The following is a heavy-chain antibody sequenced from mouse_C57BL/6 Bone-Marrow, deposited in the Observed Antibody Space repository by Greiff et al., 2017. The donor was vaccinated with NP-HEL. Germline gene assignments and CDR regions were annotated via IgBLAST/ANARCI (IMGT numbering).Heavy chain of an antibody. V-gene: IGHV1-81*01. J-gene: IGHJ3*01. CDR3: ARGDY. CDR2: IYPRSGNT. CDR1: GYTFTSYG. Sequence: QVQLQQSGAELARPGASVKLSCKASGYTFTSYGISWVKQRTGQGLEWIGEIYPRSGNTYYNQKFKGKSTLTVDKSSSTAYMQLSSLTSEDSAVYYCARGDYWGQGTLVTVSA. D-gene: IGHD3-3*01.